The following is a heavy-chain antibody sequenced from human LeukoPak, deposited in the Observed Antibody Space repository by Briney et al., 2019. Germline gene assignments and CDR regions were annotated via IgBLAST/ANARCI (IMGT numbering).Heavy chain of an antibody. Sequence: GGSLRLSCAASGFTFSSYAMSWVRQAPGKGLEWVSAISGSGGSTYYADSVKGRFTISRDNSKNTLYLQMNSLRAEDTVVYYCAKDEEAPYCSSTSCYLWEYYYYYYGMDVWGQGTTVTVSS. CDR1: GFTFSSYA. D-gene: IGHD2-2*01. V-gene: IGHV3-23*01. CDR3: AKDEEAPYCSSTSCYLWEYYYYYYGMDV. CDR2: ISGSGGST. J-gene: IGHJ6*02.